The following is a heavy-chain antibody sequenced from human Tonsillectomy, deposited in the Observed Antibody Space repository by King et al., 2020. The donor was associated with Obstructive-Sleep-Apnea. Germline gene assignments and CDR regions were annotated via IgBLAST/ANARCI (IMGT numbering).Heavy chain of an antibody. CDR3: SKGHPYYYYNMDV. V-gene: IGHV3-9*01. J-gene: IGHJ6*02. Sequence: VQLEESGGGLVQPGRSLRLSCAASGFTFDDYAMHWVRQVPGKGLEWVSGISWNSGTIGYADSVKGRFTISRDNAKNSLYLQMNSLRAEDTALYFCSKGHPYYYYNMDVWGQGTTVTVSS. CDR1: GFTFDDYA. CDR2: ISWNSGTI.